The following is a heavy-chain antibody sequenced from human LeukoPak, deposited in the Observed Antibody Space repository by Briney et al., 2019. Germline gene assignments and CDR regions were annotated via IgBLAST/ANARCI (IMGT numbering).Heavy chain of an antibody. J-gene: IGHJ4*02. Sequence: PGGSLRLSCAASGFTFSSYSMNWVRQAPGKGLEWVSYISSSGSTIYYADSVKGRLTISRDNAKNSLYLQLSSLRDEDTAVYYCAKDDYGDNYDYWGQGTLVTVSS. D-gene: IGHD4-17*01. CDR2: ISSSGSTI. CDR3: AKDDYGDNYDY. V-gene: IGHV3-48*02. CDR1: GFTFSSYS.